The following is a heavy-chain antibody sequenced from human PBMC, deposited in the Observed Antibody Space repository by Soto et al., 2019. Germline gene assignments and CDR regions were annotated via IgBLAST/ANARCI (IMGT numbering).Heavy chain of an antibody. D-gene: IGHD2-21*02. CDR1: GGSISISIYF. Sequence: LSETLSLTCTVSGGSISISIYFWGWIRQPPGKGLEWIGSIYYSGSTYYNPSLKSRVTVSVDTSKNQFSLKLSSVTAADTAVYYCARHPSDFWFDPWGQGTLVTVSS. CDR3: ARHPSDFWFDP. V-gene: IGHV4-39*01. J-gene: IGHJ5*02. CDR2: IYYSGST.